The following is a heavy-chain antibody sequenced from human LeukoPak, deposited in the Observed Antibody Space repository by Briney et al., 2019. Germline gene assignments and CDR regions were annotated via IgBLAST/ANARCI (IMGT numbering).Heavy chain of an antibody. CDR1: GGSVSSGSYY. J-gene: IGHJ3*02. V-gene: IGHV4-61*01. Sequence: SETLSLTCTVSGGSVSSGSYYWSWIRQPPGKGLEWIGYIYYGGSTNYNPSLKGRVTRSVDTSKTQSSLKLSSVTAADTAVYYCAKDKDGFDIWGQGTMVTVSS. CDR3: AKDKDGFDI. CDR2: IYYGGST.